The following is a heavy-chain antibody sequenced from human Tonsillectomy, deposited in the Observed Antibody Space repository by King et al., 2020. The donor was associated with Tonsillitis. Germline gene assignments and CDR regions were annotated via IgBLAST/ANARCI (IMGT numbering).Heavy chain of an antibody. CDR1: GFTFSNYG. CDR3: ARGESYYDSGCYPGDY. J-gene: IGHJ4*02. CDR2: IWYDGSNQ. D-gene: IGHD3-22*01. Sequence: QLVQSGGGVVQPGRSLRLSCAASGFTFSNYGMHWVRQAPGKGLEWVAVIWYDGSNQYYADSVKGRFTISRDNSKNTLYLQMNSLRAEDTAVYYCARGESYYDSGCYPGDYWGQGTLVTVSS. V-gene: IGHV3-33*08.